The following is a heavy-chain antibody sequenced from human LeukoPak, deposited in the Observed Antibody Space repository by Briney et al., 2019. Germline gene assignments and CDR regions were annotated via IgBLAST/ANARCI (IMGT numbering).Heavy chain of an antibody. J-gene: IGHJ4*02. CDR1: GGTFSIYA. Sequence: SVKVSCKASGGTFSIYAISWVRQAPGQGLEWMGGIIPIFGTANYEQKFQGRVTSTTDESTSTAYMELSSLRSEDTAGYYCARASPPYYYDSSGYYFDYWGQGTLVTVSS. D-gene: IGHD3-22*01. CDR2: IIPIFGTA. CDR3: ARASPPYYYDSSGYYFDY. V-gene: IGHV1-69*05.